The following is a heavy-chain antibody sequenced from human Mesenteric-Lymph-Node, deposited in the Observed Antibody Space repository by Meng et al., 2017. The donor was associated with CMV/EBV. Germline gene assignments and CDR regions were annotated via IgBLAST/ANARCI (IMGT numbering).Heavy chain of an antibody. J-gene: IGHJ5*02. Sequence: GGSLRLSCAASGFTFSSYDMNWVRQAPGKGLEWVSCISSSSSTRYYADSVKGRFTISRDNANNSLYLQMNSLRAEDTAVYYCARGGNSNWARWFDPWGQGTLVTVSS. V-gene: IGHV3-48*04. CDR2: ISSSSSTR. D-gene: IGHD6-13*01. CDR1: GFTFSSYD. CDR3: ARGGNSNWARWFDP.